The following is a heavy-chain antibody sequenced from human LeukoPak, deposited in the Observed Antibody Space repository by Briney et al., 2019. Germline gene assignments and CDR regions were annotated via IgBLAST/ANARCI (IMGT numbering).Heavy chain of an antibody. V-gene: IGHV4-34*01. Sequence: PSETLSLTCAVYGGSFSGYYWSWIRQPPGKGLEWIGEINHSGSTNYNPSLKSRVTISVDASKNQFSLKRSSVTAADTAVYYCARDDTGYSSGWSKDFDYWGQGTLVTVSS. D-gene: IGHD6-19*01. CDR1: GGSFSGYY. CDR2: INHSGST. CDR3: ARDDTGYSSGWSKDFDY. J-gene: IGHJ4*02.